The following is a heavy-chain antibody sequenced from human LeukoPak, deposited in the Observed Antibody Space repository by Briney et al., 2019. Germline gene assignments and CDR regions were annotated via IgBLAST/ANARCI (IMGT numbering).Heavy chain of an antibody. CDR3: ARGYMGVTSYFDY. D-gene: IGHD1-26*01. CDR2: ISAYNGNT. J-gene: IGHJ4*02. CDR1: GYTFTNYG. Sequence: ASVTVSCKSSGYTFTNYGFSWVRQAPGQGLEWLGWISAYNGNTIYAQKVQGRVTVTTDTSTSTAYMEMRSLRSDDTAVYYCARGYMGVTSYFDYWGQGTRVTISS. V-gene: IGHV1-18*01.